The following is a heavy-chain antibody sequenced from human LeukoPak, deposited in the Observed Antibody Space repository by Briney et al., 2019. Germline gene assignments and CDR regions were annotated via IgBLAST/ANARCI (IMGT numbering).Heavy chain of an antibody. Sequence: SVKVSCKXSGGTFSSYAISWVRQAPGQGLEWMGGIIPIFGTANYAQKFQGRVTITADESTSTAYMELSSLRSEDTAVYYCAKNPNFVSGSQYDYWGQGTLVTVSS. V-gene: IGHV1-69*13. J-gene: IGHJ4*02. D-gene: IGHD2/OR15-2a*01. CDR3: AKNPNFVSGSQYDY. CDR2: IIPIFGTA. CDR1: GGTFSSYA.